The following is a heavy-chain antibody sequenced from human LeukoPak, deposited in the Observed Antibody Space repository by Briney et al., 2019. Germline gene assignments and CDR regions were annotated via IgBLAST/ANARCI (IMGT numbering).Heavy chain of an antibody. Sequence: ASVKVSCKASGGSFSNYAFSWVRQAPGQGLEWMGWINPNSGGTNYAQKFQGRVTMTRDTSISTAYMELSRLRSDDTAVYYCARVPEYSSSWYGGEWYDGFDLWGRGTLVTVSS. CDR3: ARVPEYSSSWYGGEWYDGFDL. CDR2: INPNSGGT. J-gene: IGHJ2*01. D-gene: IGHD6-13*01. CDR1: GGSFSNYA. V-gene: IGHV1-2*02.